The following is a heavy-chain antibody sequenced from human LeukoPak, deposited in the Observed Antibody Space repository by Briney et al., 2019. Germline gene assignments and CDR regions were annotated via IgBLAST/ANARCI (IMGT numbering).Heavy chain of an antibody. CDR3: ARAQWGVYFDY. D-gene: IGHD2-8*01. CDR2: IYSGGST. J-gene: IGHJ4*02. Sequence: GGSLRLSCAASGFTVSSNYMSWVRQAPGKGLEWVSVIYSGGSTYYADSVKGRFTISRDNSKNTLYLQMNSLRAEDTAVYYCARAQWGVYFDYWGQGTLVTASS. V-gene: IGHV3-53*01. CDR1: GFTVSSNY.